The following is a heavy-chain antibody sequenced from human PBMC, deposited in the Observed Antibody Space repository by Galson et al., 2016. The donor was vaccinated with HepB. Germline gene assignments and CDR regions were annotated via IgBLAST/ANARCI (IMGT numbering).Heavy chain of an antibody. CDR1: GGTFSSNA. V-gene: IGHV1-69*06. J-gene: IGHJ3*02. CDR2: IIPVFGTP. CDR3: ARDRSGWYITTPFDAFDI. Sequence: SVKVSCKASGGTFSSNAISWVRQAPGQGPEWMGGIIPVFGTPKYAQKFQGRVTITADKSTITAYLELSSLRSEDTAMYYCARDRSGWYITTPFDAFDIWGQGTMVTVSS. D-gene: IGHD6-19*01.